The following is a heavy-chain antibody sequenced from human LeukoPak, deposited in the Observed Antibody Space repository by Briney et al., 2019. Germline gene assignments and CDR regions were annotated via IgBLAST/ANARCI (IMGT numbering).Heavy chain of an antibody. Sequence: GTSVKVSCKASGFTFTSSAMQWVRQARGQRLEWIGWIVVGSGNTNYAQKFQERVTITRDMSTSTAYMELSSLRSEDTAVYYCARGHSSSWYRTYYYYYYMDVWGKGTTVTISS. D-gene: IGHD6-13*01. V-gene: IGHV1-58*02. CDR1: GFTFTSSA. J-gene: IGHJ6*03. CDR3: ARGHSSSWYRTYYYYYYMDV. CDR2: IVVGSGNT.